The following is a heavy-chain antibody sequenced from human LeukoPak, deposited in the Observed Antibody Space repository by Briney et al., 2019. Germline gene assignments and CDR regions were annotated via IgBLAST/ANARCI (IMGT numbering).Heavy chain of an antibody. V-gene: IGHV5-51*01. D-gene: IGHD6-13*01. Sequence: GESLKISCKSSGYRFTNYWIGWVRQMPGKGLEWMGFIYPDDSDTIYSPSFQGQVTISADKSINTAYLQWSSLKASDTAMNYCARRGNSNWYFDYWGREPLVTVSS. CDR2: IYPDDSDT. J-gene: IGHJ4*02. CDR1: GYRFTNYW. CDR3: ARRGNSNWYFDY.